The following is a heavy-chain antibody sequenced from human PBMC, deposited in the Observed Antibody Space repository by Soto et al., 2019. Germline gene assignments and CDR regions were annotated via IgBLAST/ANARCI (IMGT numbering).Heavy chain of an antibody. CDR2: IYTSGST. D-gene: IGHD2-15*01. V-gene: IGHV4-4*07. CDR1: GGSISSYY. CDR3: ARLDCSGGSCRFDP. J-gene: IGHJ5*02. Sequence: PSETLSLTCTVSGGSISSYYWSWIRQPAGKGLEWIGRIYTSGSTNYNPSLKSRVTMSVDTSKNQFSLKLSSVTAADTAVYYCARLDCSGGSCRFDPWGQGTLVTVSS.